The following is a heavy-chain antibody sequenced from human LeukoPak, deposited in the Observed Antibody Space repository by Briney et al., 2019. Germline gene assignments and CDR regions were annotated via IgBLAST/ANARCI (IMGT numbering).Heavy chain of an antibody. D-gene: IGHD2-15*01. CDR2: VYYSGST. Sequence: SETLSLTCTVSGGSISPYYWSWIRQPPGKGLEWIGYVYYSGSTYYNPSLKSRVTISVDTSKNQFSLKLSSVTAADTAVYYCARVFVVVVAAKVIRLEYFDYWGQGTLVTVSS. J-gene: IGHJ4*02. V-gene: IGHV4-59*12. CDR3: ARVFVVVVAAKVIRLEYFDY. CDR1: GGSISPYY.